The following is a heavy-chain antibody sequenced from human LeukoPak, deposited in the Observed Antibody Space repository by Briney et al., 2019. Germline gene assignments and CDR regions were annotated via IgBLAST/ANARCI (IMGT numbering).Heavy chain of an antibody. V-gene: IGHV3-11*01. D-gene: IGHD4-23*01. CDR3: ARETTVVTPVWYFDL. J-gene: IGHJ2*01. CDR2: ISSSGSTI. CDR1: GFTFSDYY. Sequence: GGSLRLSCAASGFTFSDYYMSWIRQAPGKGLAWDSYISSSGSTIYYADSVKGRFTISRDNAKNSLYLQMNSLRAEDTAVYYCARETTVVTPVWYFDLWGRGTLVTVSS.